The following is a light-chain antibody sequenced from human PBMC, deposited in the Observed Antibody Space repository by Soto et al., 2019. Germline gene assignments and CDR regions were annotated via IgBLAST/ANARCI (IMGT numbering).Light chain of an antibody. CDR1: PSNIGAGFD. Sequence: QSVLTQPPSVSGAPGQRITISCTGSPSNIGAGFDVHWYQQFPGTAPTLLIYGTTSRPSGVPDRFSGSQSGTSASLAITGLQAGDEADYYCQSYDTSLSGAWVFGGGTKVTVL. V-gene: IGLV1-40*01. CDR3: QSYDTSLSGAWV. CDR2: GTT. J-gene: IGLJ3*02.